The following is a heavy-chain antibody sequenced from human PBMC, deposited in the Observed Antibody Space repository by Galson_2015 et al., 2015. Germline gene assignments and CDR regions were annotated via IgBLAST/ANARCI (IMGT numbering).Heavy chain of an antibody. Sequence: SLRLSGAASGLTFTNYDMNWVRQAPGKRPEWVSFISPSGSSTVYADSVKGRFTISRDNVENSVYLQMSGLRPEDTAVYYCGRGGVRLQYTSGWYRWIDYWGQGSLVTVSS. CDR1: GLTFTNYD. J-gene: IGHJ4*02. V-gene: IGHV3-48*03. D-gene: IGHD6-19*01. CDR3: GRGGVRLQYTSGWYRWIDY. CDR2: ISPSGSST.